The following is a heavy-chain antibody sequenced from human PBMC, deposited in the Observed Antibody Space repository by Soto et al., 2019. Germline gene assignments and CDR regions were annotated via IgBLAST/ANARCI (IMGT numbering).Heavy chain of an antibody. CDR1: GFTFSSYG. V-gene: IGHV3-30*18. CDR3: AKDLVVPEPSDS. J-gene: IGHJ4*02. D-gene: IGHD6-6*01. Sequence: QVQLVESGGGVVQPGRSLRLSCAASGFTFSSYGMHWVRQAPGKGLEWVAIISYDGSNKYYADSVKGRFTISRDDSKNPLYLQINSRRAEDTAVYYCAKDLVVPEPSDSWGQGTLVTVSS. CDR2: ISYDGSNK.